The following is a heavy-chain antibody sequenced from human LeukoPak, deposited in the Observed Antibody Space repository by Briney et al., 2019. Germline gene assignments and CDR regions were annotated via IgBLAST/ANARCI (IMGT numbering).Heavy chain of an antibody. CDR1: GFSLSTSGVG. CDR2: IYWNDDK. Sequence: SGPTLVKPTQTLTLTCTFSGFSLSTSGVGVGWIRQPPGKALEWLALIYWNDDKRYSPSLKSRLTITKDTSKNQVVLTMTNMDPVDTATYYCAHSEDIVVVPAAIPNWFDPWGQGTLVTVSS. D-gene: IGHD2-2*02. J-gene: IGHJ5*02. V-gene: IGHV2-5*01. CDR3: AHSEDIVVVPAAIPNWFDP.